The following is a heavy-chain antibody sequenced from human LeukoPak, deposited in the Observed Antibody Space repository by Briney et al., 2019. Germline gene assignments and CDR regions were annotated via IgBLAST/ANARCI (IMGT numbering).Heavy chain of an antibody. CDR2: IHSDGGDK. CDR3: ARDNSGYY. V-gene: IGHV3-30*02. D-gene: IGHD1-14*01. J-gene: IGHJ4*02. Sequence: PGGSLRLSCAASGFTFRSYSMHWVRQAPGKGLEWVAFIHSDGGDKYYADSVQGRFTISRDNSKNTVFLQMNGLTGEDTAVYYCARDNSGYYWGQGTLVTVSS. CDR1: GFTFRSYS.